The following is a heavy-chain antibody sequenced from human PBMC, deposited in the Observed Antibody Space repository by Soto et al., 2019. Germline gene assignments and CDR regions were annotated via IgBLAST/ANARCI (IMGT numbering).Heavy chain of an antibody. CDR2: VSYSGST. CDR1: GGAIGGYY. D-gene: IGHD6-6*01. CDR3: ARVSKLVAPKDGKSAYFYAMDV. J-gene: IGHJ6*02. V-gene: IGHV4-59*01. Sequence: SETLSLTCSLSGGAIGGYYWSWIRQPPGKALEWIGYVSYSGSTDYHPSLKSRVSISIDTSKNQFSLKVRSVTAADAAVYFCARVSKLVAPKDGKSAYFYAMDVWGHGTTVTVSS.